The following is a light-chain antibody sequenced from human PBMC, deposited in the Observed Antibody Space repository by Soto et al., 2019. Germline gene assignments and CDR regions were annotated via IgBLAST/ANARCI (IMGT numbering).Light chain of an antibody. V-gene: IGLV2-14*03. CDR3: SSHTTSGTRV. CDR1: SSDVGGYNY. Sequence: QSALTQPASVSGSPGQSVTISCTGTSSDVGGYNYVSWYQQHPGKAPKLMIHDVSDRPSGVFDRFSGSKSANTASLTIFGLQAEDEAEYYCSSHTTSGTRVFGTGTKVTVL. J-gene: IGLJ1*01. CDR2: DVS.